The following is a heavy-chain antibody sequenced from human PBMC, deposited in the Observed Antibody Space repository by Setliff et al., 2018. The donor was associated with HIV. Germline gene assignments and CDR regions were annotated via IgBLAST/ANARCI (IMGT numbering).Heavy chain of an antibody. J-gene: IGHJ6*03. D-gene: IGHD1-1*01. Sequence: SETLSLTCTVSGGSISSFYWSWIRQPPGKGLEWIGYIYYSGSTSYNPSLKSRVTISVDTSKTQFSLKLSSVTAADTAVYYCARHAPRNHDLAGVFYPYYMDVWGKGTTVAVSS. CDR2: IYYSGST. V-gene: IGHV4-59*08. CDR1: GGSISSFY. CDR3: ARHAPRNHDLAGVFYPYYMDV.